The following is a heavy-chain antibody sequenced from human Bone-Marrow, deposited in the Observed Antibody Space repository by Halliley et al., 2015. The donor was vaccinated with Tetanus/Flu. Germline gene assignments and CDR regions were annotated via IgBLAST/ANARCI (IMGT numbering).Heavy chain of an antibody. CDR3: ARAHSTGRIIDY. CDR1: GGSLNGGTFY. J-gene: IGHJ4*02. V-gene: IGHV4-31*01. Sequence: TLSLTCNVSGGSLNGGTFYWTRIRQFPGKGLEWMGYIYHVESTSRNPSLKSQLTISLDPSKSQFSLKLTSMTAADTAVYYCARAHSTGRIIDYWGQGTLVTVSS. CDR2: IYHVEST. D-gene: IGHD3-22*01.